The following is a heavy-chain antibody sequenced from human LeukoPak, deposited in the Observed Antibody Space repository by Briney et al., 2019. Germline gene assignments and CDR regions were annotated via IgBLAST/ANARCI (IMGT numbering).Heavy chain of an antibody. V-gene: IGHV1-18*01. J-gene: IGHJ3*02. CDR1: GYTFTSYG. Sequence: ASVKVSCKASGYTFTSYGISWVRQAPGQGLERMGWISAYNGNTNYAQKLQGRVTMTTDTSTSTAYMELRSLRSDDTAVYYCASTYDYGDYRERYDAFDIWGQGTMVTVSS. CDR2: ISAYNGNT. D-gene: IGHD4-17*01. CDR3: ASTYDYGDYRERYDAFDI.